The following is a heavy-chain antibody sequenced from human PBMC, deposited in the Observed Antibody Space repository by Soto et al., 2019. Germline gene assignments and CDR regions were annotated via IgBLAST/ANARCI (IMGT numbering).Heavy chain of an antibody. Sequence: QVQLQESGPGLVKPSETLSLTCTVSGGSISSYYWSWIRQPPGKGLEWIGYIYYSGSTNYNPSLKRRVTISVDTSKNQFALKLSSVTAADTAVYYCARDAIAAAGIWFDPWGQGTLVTVSS. D-gene: IGHD6-13*01. CDR1: GGSISSYY. V-gene: IGHV4-59*01. CDR3: ARDAIAAAGIWFDP. CDR2: IYYSGST. J-gene: IGHJ5*02.